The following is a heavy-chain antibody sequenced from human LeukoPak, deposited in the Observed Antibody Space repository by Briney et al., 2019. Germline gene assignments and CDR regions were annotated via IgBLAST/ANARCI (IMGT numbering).Heavy chain of an antibody. CDR1: GFTFSSYW. V-gene: IGHV3-30*02. Sequence: GGSLRLSCAASGFTFSSYWMHWVRQAPGKGLEWVAFIRYDGSNKYYADSVKGRFTISRDNSKNTLYLQMNSLRAEDTAVYYCAKGRIAVAGTDYWGQGTLVTVSS. CDR3: AKGRIAVAGTDY. D-gene: IGHD6-19*01. CDR2: IRYDGSNK. J-gene: IGHJ4*02.